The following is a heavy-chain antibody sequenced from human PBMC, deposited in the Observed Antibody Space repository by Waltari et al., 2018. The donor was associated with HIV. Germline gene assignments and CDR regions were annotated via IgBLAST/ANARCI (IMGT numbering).Heavy chain of an antibody. V-gene: IGHV1-69*04. CDR3: ARGGCSSTSCYPPYGMDV. J-gene: IGHJ6*02. CDR1: GGIFSSYA. Sequence: QVQLLQSGAAVKKPGSPVKVSCKASGGIFSSYAISWVRQAPGQGLEWIGSISPILGIANYAQKFQGRVTITADKSTSTAYMELSSLRSEDTAVYYCARGGCSSTSCYPPYGMDVWGQGTTVTVSS. CDR2: ISPILGIA. D-gene: IGHD2-2*01.